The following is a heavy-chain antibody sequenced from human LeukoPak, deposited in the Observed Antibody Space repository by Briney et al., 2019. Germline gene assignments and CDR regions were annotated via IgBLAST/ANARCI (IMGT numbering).Heavy chain of an antibody. Sequence: SERLALICSVSGGSISSSRNYWGWIRQPPGKGLEWIGSIYYSGSTYYNPSLKSRVTISVDTSKNQFSLKLSSVTAADTAVYYCARLGGAKRLDYWGQATILSVCS. D-gene: IGHD3-10*01. CDR3: ARLGGAKRLDY. J-gene: IGHJ4*02. CDR2: IYYSGST. V-gene: IGHV4-39*01. CDR1: GGSISSSRNY.